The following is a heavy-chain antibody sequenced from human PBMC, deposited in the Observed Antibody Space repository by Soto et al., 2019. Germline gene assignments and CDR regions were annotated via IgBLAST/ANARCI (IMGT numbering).Heavy chain of an antibody. CDR2: IYPGDSDT. J-gene: IGHJ6*02. V-gene: IGHV5-51*01. CDR3: ARQHSGYDYLPDYYYFGMDV. CDR1: GYSFTSYW. Sequence: LGESLKISCKGSGYSFTSYWIGWVRQMPGKGLEWMGIIYPGDSDTRYSPSFQGQVTIPADKSISTAYLQWSSPKASDTAMYYCARQHSGYDYLPDYYYFGMDVWGQGTTVTVSS. D-gene: IGHD5-12*01.